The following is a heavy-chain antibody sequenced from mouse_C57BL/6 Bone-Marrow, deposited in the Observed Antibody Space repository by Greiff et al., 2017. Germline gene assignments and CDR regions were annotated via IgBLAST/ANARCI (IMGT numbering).Heavy chain of an antibody. V-gene: IGHV1-74*01. CDR2: IHPSDSDT. Sequence: QVQLQQPGAELVKPGASVKVSCKASGYTFTSYWMHWVKQRPGQGLEWIGRIHPSDSDTNYNQKFKGKATFTVDTSSSTAYMQLSSLTSEDSAVYYCAILYGSSLAWFAYWGQGTLVTVSA. CDR3: AILYGSSLAWFAY. D-gene: IGHD1-1*01. CDR1: GYTFTSYW. J-gene: IGHJ3*01.